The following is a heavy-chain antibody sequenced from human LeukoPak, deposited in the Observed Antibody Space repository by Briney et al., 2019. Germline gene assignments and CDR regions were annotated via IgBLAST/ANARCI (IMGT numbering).Heavy chain of an antibody. V-gene: IGHV1-3*01. J-gene: IGHJ5*02. D-gene: IGHD1-14*01. CDR1: GYTFTSYA. CDR2: INAGNGNT. CDR3: ARVRGIYNWFDP. Sequence: GASVKVSCKASGYTFTSYAMHWVRQAPGQRLEWMGWINAGNGNTKYSQKFQGRVTITRDTSASTAYMELSSLRSEDTAVYYCARVRGIYNWFDPWGQGTLVTVSS.